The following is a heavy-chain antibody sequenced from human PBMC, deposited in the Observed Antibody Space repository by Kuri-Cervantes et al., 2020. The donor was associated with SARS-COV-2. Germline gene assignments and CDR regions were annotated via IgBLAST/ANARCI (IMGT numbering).Heavy chain of an antibody. D-gene: IGHD3-22*01. CDR2: ISHDGKNK. J-gene: IGHJ4*02. V-gene: IGHV3-30*18. CDR1: GFNFSRTD. Sequence: LSLTCAASGFNFSRTDMHWVRQAPGKGLEWVAVISHDGKNKKCIASGKGRFTISRDNSKNTLYLQMNSLRAEDTAVYYCAKVSGDTYYYDSSGYLDWGQGTLVTVSS. CDR3: AKVSGDTYYYDSSGYLD.